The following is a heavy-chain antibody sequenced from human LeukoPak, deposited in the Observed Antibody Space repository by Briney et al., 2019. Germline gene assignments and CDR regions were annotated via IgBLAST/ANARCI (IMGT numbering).Heavy chain of an antibody. CDR2: ISSSSSYI. J-gene: IGHJ5*02. V-gene: IGHV3-21*01. CDR3: AGLAMVRGPEFDP. CDR1: GFTFSDYY. D-gene: IGHD3-10*01. Sequence: GGSLRLSCAASGFTFSDYYMNWVRQAPGKGLEWVSSISSSSSYIYYADSVKGRFSISRDNAKNSLYLQMNSLRAEDTAVYYCAGLAMVRGPEFDPWGQGTLVTVSS.